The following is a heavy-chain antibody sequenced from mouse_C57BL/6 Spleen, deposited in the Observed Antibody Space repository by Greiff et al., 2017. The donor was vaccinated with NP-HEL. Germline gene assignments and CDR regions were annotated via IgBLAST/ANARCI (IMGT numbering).Heavy chain of an antibody. CDR3: AMGYGSIWFAY. V-gene: IGHV1-74*01. J-gene: IGHJ3*01. CDR2: IHPSDSDT. Sequence: QVQLQQPGAELVKPGASVKVSCKASGYTFTSYWMHWVKQRPGQGLEWIGRIHPSDSDTNYNQKFKGKATLTVDKSSSTAYMKLSSLTSEDSAVYYCAMGYGSIWFAYWGQGTLVTVSA. CDR1: GYTFTSYW. D-gene: IGHD1-1*01.